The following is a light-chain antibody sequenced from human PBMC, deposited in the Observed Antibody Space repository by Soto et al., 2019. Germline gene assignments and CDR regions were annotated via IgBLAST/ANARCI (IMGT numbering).Light chain of an antibody. J-gene: IGKJ5*01. Sequence: EIVLTQSPATLSLSPGERATLSCRASQSVSSYLAWYQQKPGQAPRLLIYDASNRATGIPARFSGSGSGTDFTLTISSREPEDFAVYYCQQRSNWRGITFGQGTRLEI. CDR3: QQRSNWRGIT. CDR1: QSVSSY. V-gene: IGKV3-11*01. CDR2: DAS.